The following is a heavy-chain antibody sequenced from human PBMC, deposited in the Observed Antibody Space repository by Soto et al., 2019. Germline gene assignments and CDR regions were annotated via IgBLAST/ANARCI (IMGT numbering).Heavy chain of an antibody. Sequence: GGSLRLSCAASGFTFSSRWMHWVRQAPGKGLVWVSRINSDGTTITYADSVKGRFTISRDNSKNTLYLQMNSLRAEDTAVYYCARSGRASIYGDYAYFDYWGQGTLVTVSS. CDR2: INSDGTTI. CDR1: GFTFSSRW. D-gene: IGHD4-17*01. J-gene: IGHJ4*02. CDR3: ARSGRASIYGDYAYFDY. V-gene: IGHV3-74*01.